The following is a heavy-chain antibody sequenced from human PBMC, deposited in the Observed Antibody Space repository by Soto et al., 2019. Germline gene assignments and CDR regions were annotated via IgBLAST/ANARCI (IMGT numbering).Heavy chain of an antibody. J-gene: IGHJ4*02. V-gene: IGHV3-30*18. CDR2: ISYDGSNK. CDR3: AKSRRPTAIPKHPGDY. D-gene: IGHD2-2*02. Sequence: GGSLRLSCAASGFTFSSYGMHWVRQAPGKGLEWVAVISYDGSNKYYADSVKGRFTISRDNSKNTLYLQMNSLRAEDTAVYYCAKSRRPTAIPKHPGDYWGQGTLVTVSS. CDR1: GFTFSSYG.